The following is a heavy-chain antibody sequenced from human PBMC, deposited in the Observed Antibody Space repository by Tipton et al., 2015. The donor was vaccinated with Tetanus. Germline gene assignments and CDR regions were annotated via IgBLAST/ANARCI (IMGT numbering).Heavy chain of an antibody. CDR2: ISVYNGNT. CDR1: GYTFNTFG. J-gene: IGHJ4*02. CDR3: ARVPTNPPAVDRPTDN. Sequence: QLVQSGAEVKKPGASVKVSCKASGYTFNTFGISWVRQAPGQGLEWMGWISVYNGNTNYAQKLQGRVTLTTDTPTSTAYMELRSLRPDDTAVYYCARVPTNPPAVDRPTDNWGQGTLVTVSS. V-gene: IGHV1-18*01. D-gene: IGHD6-19*01.